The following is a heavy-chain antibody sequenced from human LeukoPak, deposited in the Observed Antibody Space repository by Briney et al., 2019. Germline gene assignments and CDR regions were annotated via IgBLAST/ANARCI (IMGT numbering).Heavy chain of an antibody. CDR2: IYPRDGST. CDR1: VYSFTSNY. Sequence: GASVKVSCKASVYSFTSNYIHWVRQAPGQGLEWMGMIYPRDGSTSYAQKFQGRVTVTRDTSTSTVHMELSGLRSEDTAVYYCARDQEAFDYWGQGTLVTVSS. V-gene: IGHV1-46*01. CDR3: ARDQEAFDY. J-gene: IGHJ4*02.